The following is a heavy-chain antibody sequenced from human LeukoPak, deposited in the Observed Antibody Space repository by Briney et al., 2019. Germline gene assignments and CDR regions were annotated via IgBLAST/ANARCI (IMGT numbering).Heavy chain of an antibody. J-gene: IGHJ4*02. V-gene: IGHV3-23*01. CDR1: GFTFSSYA. CDR2: ISGSGGST. CDR3: ARGGVDYYGSGTYYLMYYFDY. D-gene: IGHD3-10*01. Sequence: GGSLRLSCAASGFTFSSYAMSWVRQAPGKGLEWVSAISGSGGSTYYADSVKGRFTISRDNSKNTLYLQMNSLRAEDTAVYYCARGGVDYYGSGTYYLMYYFDYWGQGALVTVSS.